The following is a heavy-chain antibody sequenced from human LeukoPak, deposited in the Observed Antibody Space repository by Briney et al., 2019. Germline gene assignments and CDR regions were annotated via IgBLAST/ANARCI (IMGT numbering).Heavy chain of an antibody. Sequence: SETLSLTCAVYGGSFSGYYWSWIRQPPGKGLEWIGEINHSGSTSYNPSLKSRVTISVDTSKNQFSLKLSSVTAADTAVYYCARRGRGLLWFGELSSYYFDYWGQGTLVTVSS. CDR3: ARRGRGLLWFGELSSYYFDY. J-gene: IGHJ4*02. CDR2: INHSGST. D-gene: IGHD3-10*01. V-gene: IGHV4-34*01. CDR1: GGSFSGYY.